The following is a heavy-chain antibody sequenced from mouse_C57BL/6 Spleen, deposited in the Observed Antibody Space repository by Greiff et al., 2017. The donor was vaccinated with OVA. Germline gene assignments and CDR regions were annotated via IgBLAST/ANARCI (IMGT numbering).Heavy chain of an antibody. CDR2: IYPSDSET. CDR3: SRRFTTVVSYYFDY. CDR1: GYTFTSYW. J-gene: IGHJ2*01. Sequence: QVQLKQSGAELVRPGSSVKLSCKASGYTFTSYWMDWVKQRPGQGLEWIGNIYPSDSETHYTQKFKDKATLTVDKSSSTAYMQLSSLTSEDSAVYCCSRRFTTVVSYYFDYWGQGTTLTVSA. D-gene: IGHD1-1*01. V-gene: IGHV1-61*01.